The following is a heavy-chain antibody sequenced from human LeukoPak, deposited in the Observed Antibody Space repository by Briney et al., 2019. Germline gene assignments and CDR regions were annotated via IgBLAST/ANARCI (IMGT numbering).Heavy chain of an antibody. D-gene: IGHD1-26*01. CDR3: ARKGGFDY. CDR2: ISASGSTI. CDR1: GFTFNSYE. V-gene: IGHV3-48*03. J-gene: IGHJ4*02. Sequence: GGSLRLSCAASGFTFNSYEMNRVRQAPGKGLEWVSYISASGSTIYYADSVKGQFTISRDDAKNSLYLQMNSLRAEDTAVYYCARKGGFDYWGQGTLVTVSS.